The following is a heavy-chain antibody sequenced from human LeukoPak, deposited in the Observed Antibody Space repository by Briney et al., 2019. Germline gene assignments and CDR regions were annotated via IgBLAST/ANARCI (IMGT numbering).Heavy chain of an antibody. D-gene: IGHD4-23*01. J-gene: IGHJ4*02. CDR1: GFTFSSYE. CDR2: ISSSGSTI. Sequence: GGSLRLSCAASGFTFSSYEMNWVRQAPGKGLEWVSYISSSGSTIYYGDSVKGRFTISRDNAKKSLYLQMNNLRAEDTAVYYCARDYGGPFDYWGQGTLVTVSS. CDR3: ARDYGGPFDY. V-gene: IGHV3-48*03.